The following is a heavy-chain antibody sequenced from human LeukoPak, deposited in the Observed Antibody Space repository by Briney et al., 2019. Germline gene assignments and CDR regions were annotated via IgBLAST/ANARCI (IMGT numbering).Heavy chain of an antibody. J-gene: IGHJ4*02. D-gene: IGHD3-3*01. CDR2: INPSGGST. CDR1: GYTFTSYY. V-gene: IGHV1-46*01. Sequence: ASVKVSCTASGYTFTSYYMHWVRQAPGQGLEWMGIINPSGGSTSYAQKFQGRVTMTRDTSTSTVYMELSSLRSEDTAVYYCARDFITIFGVVIRPLDYWGQGTLVTVSS. CDR3: ARDFITIFGVVIRPLDY.